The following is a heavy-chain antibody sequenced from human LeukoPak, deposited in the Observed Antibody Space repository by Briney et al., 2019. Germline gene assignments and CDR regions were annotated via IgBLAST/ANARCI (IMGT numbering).Heavy chain of an antibody. CDR2: INPNSGGT. V-gene: IGHV1-2*02. D-gene: IGHD4-17*01. Sequence: GASVKVSCKASGYTFTGYYMHWVRQAPGQGLEWMGWINPNSGGTNYAQKFQGRVTMTRDTSISTAYMELSRLRSDDAAVYYCLPESEVYGDYLDWGQGTLVTVSS. CDR3: LPESEVYGDYLD. CDR1: GYTFTGYY. J-gene: IGHJ4*02.